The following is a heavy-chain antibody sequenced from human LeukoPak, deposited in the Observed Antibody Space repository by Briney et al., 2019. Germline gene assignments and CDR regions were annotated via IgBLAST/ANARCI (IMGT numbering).Heavy chain of an antibody. D-gene: IGHD1-26*01. CDR3: AKTIVGVRYYYMDV. Sequence: SVKVSCKASGYTFTSYGISWVRQGPGQGLEWMGWISAYNGNTNYAQKLQGRVTMTTDTSTSTAYMELRSLRSDDTAVYYCAKTIVGVRYYYMDVWGKGTTVTVSS. CDR1: GYTFTSYG. J-gene: IGHJ6*03. V-gene: IGHV1-18*01. CDR2: ISAYNGNT.